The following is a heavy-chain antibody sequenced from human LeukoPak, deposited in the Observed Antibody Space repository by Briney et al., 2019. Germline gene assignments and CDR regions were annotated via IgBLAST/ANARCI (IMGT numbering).Heavy chain of an antibody. V-gene: IGHV1-69*04. Sequence: SVKVSCKASGGTFSSYAISWVRQAPGQGLEWMGRIIPILGIANYAQKFQGRVTITADKSTSTAYMELSSLRSEDTAVYYCAKDSRGSYYPHFDYWGQGTLVTVSS. CDR2: IIPILGIA. J-gene: IGHJ4*02. D-gene: IGHD1-26*01. CDR3: AKDSRGSYYPHFDY. CDR1: GGTFSSYA.